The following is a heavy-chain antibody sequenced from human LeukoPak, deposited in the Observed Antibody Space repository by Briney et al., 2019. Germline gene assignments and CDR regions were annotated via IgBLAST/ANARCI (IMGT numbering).Heavy chain of an antibody. D-gene: IGHD5-18*01. V-gene: IGHV3-30*04. CDR2: ISYDGTNK. CDR3: AREGGDTENYYMDV. J-gene: IGHJ6*03. Sequence: GGSLRLSCAASGFTFSSYAMHWVRQAPGKGLEWVAVISYDGTNKYYADSVKGRFTISRDNSKNTLYLQMNSLRAEDTAVYYCAREGGDTENYYMDVWGKGTTVTVSS. CDR1: GFTFSSYA.